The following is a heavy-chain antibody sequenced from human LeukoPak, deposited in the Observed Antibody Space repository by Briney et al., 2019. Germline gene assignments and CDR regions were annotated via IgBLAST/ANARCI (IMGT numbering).Heavy chain of an antibody. CDR2: IKQDGSEK. CDR3: ARDPSSWYWFDP. CDR1: GVTFGDYA. D-gene: IGHD6-13*01. J-gene: IGHJ5*02. Sequence: GGSLRLSCITSGVTFGDYAMSWVRQAPGKGLEWVANIKQDGSEKYYVDSVKGRFTISRDNAKNSLYLQMNSLRAEDTAVYYCARDPSSWYWFDPWGQGTLVTVSS. V-gene: IGHV3-7*01.